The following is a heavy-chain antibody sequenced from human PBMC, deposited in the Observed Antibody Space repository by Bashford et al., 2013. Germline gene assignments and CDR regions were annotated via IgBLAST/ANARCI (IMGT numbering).Heavy chain of an antibody. CDR1: GGTFSSFT. Sequence: SVKVSCKVSGGTFSSFTISWVRQAPGQGLEWMGRINPTLEIPNYAQNFQGRVTITADKSTSTAYMELSSLKSEDTAIYYCARELNCTNDGCGWFDPWGQGTLVTVSS. V-gene: IGHV1-69*04. CDR2: INPTLEIP. CDR3: ARELNCTNDGCGWFDP. D-gene: IGHD2-8*01. J-gene: IGHJ5*02.